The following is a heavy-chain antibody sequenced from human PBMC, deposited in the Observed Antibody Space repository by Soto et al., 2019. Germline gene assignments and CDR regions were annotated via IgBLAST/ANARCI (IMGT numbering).Heavy chain of an antibody. Sequence: VASVKVSCKASGGSFTYTLSWVRQAPGHGLEWMGGIIPIFGTTNYAQKFQGRVTITADESTKTAYMELSTLRSEDTAVYYCARLHSHGTYGMDVWGQGTTVTVSS. CDR2: IIPIFGTT. V-gene: IGHV1-69*13. D-gene: IGHD5-18*01. CDR3: ARLHSHGTYGMDV. CDR1: GGSFTYT. J-gene: IGHJ6*02.